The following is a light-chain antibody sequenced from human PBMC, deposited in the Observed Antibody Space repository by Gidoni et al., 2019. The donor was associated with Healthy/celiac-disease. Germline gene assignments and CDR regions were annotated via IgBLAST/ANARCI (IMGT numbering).Light chain of an antibody. CDR1: KSISSW. CDR3: QQYNSYTYT. J-gene: IGKJ2*01. Sequence: DIKMTQSPSTLSASVGARVTITCRASKSISSWLAWYQQKPGKAPKPLIYKASSLESGVPSRFSGSGSGTEFTLTISSLQPDDFATYYCQQYNSYTYTFGQGTKLEIK. CDR2: KAS. V-gene: IGKV1-5*03.